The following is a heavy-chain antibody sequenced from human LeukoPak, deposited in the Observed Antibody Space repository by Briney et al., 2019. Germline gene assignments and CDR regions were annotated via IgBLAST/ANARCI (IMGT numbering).Heavy chain of an antibody. J-gene: IGHJ4*02. Sequence: GGSLRLSCAASGFTFSNYGMHWVRQAPGKGLEWVAVIWYDGSNKYYADSVKGRFTISRDNSKNTLYVQMNSLRAEDTAVYYCARAPITAAPYYFDYWGQGTLVTVSS. V-gene: IGHV3-33*08. CDR2: IWYDGSNK. D-gene: IGHD6-13*01. CDR3: ARAPITAAPYYFDY. CDR1: GFTFSNYG.